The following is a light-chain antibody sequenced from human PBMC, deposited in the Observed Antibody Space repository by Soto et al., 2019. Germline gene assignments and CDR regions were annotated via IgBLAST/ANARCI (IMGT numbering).Light chain of an antibody. Sequence: EIVMTQSPATLSVSPGERATLSCRASQSVRSNLAWYQQKPGQAPRLLIYSASTRATGIPARFSGSGSGTEFTLTISSLQSEDFAVYYCQQYYDWPPLTFGGGNRVEIK. CDR2: SAS. J-gene: IGKJ4*01. CDR1: QSVRSN. V-gene: IGKV3-15*01. CDR3: QQYYDWPPLT.